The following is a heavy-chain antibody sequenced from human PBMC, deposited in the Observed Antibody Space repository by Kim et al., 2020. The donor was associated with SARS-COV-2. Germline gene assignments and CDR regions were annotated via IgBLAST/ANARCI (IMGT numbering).Heavy chain of an antibody. J-gene: IGHJ6*02. CDR3: AKGRAGSTRYYYYAMDV. V-gene: IGHV3-23*01. D-gene: IGHD1-7*01. Sequence: VKGRFTISRDNSKNTLYLQMNSLTAEDTAVYFCAKGRAGSTRYYYYAMDVWGQGTTVTVSS.